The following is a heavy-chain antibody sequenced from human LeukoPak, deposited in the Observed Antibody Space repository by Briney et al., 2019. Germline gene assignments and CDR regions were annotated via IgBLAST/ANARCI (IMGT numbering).Heavy chain of an antibody. V-gene: IGHV3-43*02. CDR3: ARESGKFDY. Sequence: PGGSLRLSCAASGFTFRSYAMNWVRQAPGKGLEWVSLISGDGVSTLYADSVKGRFSISRDNSKNSLSLEMNSLRTEDTAMYYCARESGKFDYWGQGTLVAVSS. CDR1: GFTFRSYA. CDR2: ISGDGVST. J-gene: IGHJ4*02.